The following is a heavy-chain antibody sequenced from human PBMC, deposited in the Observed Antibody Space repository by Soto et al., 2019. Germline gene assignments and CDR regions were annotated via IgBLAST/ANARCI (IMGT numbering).Heavy chain of an antibody. CDR2: ISGSGGST. J-gene: IGHJ6*02. D-gene: IGHD2-15*01. Sequence: PGGSLRLSCAASGFTFSSYAMSWVRQAPGKGLEWVSAISGSGGSTYYAYSVKGRFTISIDNSKNTLYLQMNSRRAEDTAVYYCAKDHRWSPFYGMHXWGQGTTFTVS. CDR3: AKDHRWSPFYGMHX. V-gene: IGHV3-23*01. CDR1: GFTFSSYA.